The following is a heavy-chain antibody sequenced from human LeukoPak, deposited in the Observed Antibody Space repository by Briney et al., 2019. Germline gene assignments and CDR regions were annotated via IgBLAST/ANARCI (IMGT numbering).Heavy chain of an antibody. D-gene: IGHD3-10*01. J-gene: IGHJ5*01. CDR3: ARGMGSGDLDWFDS. CDR1: GGSISSYS. Sequence: PSETLSLTCTVSGGSISSYSWNWIRQPAGKGLEWIGHIYSSGSTNYNPSLKRRVTMSVDMSKNQFSLRLSSVTAADTAVYYCARGMGSGDLDWFDSWGQGTLVTVSS. V-gene: IGHV4-4*07. CDR2: IYSSGST.